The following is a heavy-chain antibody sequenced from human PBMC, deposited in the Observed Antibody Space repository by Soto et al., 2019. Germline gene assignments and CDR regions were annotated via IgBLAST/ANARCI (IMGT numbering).Heavy chain of an antibody. D-gene: IGHD6-19*01. J-gene: IGHJ2*01. CDR1: GGTFSSYA. V-gene: IGHV1-69*13. CDR2: IIPIFGTA. Sequence: SVKVSCKASGGTFSSYAISWVRQAPGQGLEWMGGIIPIFGTANYAQKFQGRVTITADESTSTAYMELSSLRSEDAAVYYCARYRYSSGWYSWYFDLWGRGTLVTVSS. CDR3: ARYRYSSGWYSWYFDL.